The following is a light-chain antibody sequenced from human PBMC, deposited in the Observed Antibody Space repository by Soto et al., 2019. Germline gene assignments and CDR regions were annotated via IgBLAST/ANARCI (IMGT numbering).Light chain of an antibody. CDR2: AAS. J-gene: IGKJ1*01. V-gene: IGKV1-39*01. CDR1: QSISSY. CDR3: QRSYSTRGT. Sequence: DIQMTQSPSSLSASVGDRVTITCRASQSISSYLNWYQQKPGKAPKLLIYAASSLQSGVPSRFRGSGTGTEFTLTISRLQPEDFATYYCQRSYSTRGTFGQGTKVEIK.